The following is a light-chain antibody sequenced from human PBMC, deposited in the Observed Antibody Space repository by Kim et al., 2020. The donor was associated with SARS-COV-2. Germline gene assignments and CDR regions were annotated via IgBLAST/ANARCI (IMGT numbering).Light chain of an antibody. CDR3: QSYDSSNWV. Sequence: GKPVTISCTRSSGSIASNYVQWYQQRTGRSPTTVIYEDNQRPSGVPDRFSGSIDSSSNSASLTISGLKTEDEADYYCQSYDSSNWVFGGGTQLTVL. CDR2: EDN. J-gene: IGLJ3*02. CDR1: SGSIASNY. V-gene: IGLV6-57*01.